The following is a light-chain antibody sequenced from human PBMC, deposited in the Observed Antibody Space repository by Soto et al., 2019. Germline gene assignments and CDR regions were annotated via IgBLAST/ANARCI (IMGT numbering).Light chain of an antibody. CDR1: QSVSKY. Sequence: IVLTQSPVTLSFSPCEKATLSCRTTQSVSKYLAWYQQKPGQAPRLLIYDISNRATGTPARFSGSGSGTDFTLTSSSLEPEDVAVYYCHQRDNGLFGPGTKVDIK. CDR3: HQRDNGL. CDR2: DIS. V-gene: IGKV3-11*01. J-gene: IGKJ3*01.